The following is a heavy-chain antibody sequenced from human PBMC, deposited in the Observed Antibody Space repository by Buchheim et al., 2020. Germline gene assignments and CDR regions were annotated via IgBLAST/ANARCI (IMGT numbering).Heavy chain of an antibody. CDR1: GFTFSSYW. J-gene: IGHJ5*02. CDR3: ARGRGCSSTSCYLYNWFDP. D-gene: IGHD2-2*01. CDR2: INSDGSST. Sequence: EVQLVESGGGLVQPGGSLRLSCAASGFTFSSYWMYWVRQVAGKGLVWVSRINSDGSSTIYADSVKGRFTVSSDNAKNTLYLQMNSLRAEDTAVYYCARGRGCSSTSCYLYNWFDPWGQGTL. V-gene: IGHV3-74*01.